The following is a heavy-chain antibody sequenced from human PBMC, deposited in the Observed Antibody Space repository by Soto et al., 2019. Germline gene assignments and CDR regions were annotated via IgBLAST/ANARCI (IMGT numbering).Heavy chain of an antibody. CDR3: AKDTSSSPYYMDF. D-gene: IGHD2-2*01. CDR1: GFTFSNFA. Sequence: EVQVLESGGGSVQPGGSLRLSCAASGFTFSNFAMSWVRHAPGKGLEWVSEISGSTGTTYYADPVKGRFIISRDNSKNTLHLQMNSLRAEDTAVYYCAKDTSSSPYYMDFWGKGTTVTVSS. J-gene: IGHJ6*03. CDR2: ISGSTGTT. V-gene: IGHV3-23*01.